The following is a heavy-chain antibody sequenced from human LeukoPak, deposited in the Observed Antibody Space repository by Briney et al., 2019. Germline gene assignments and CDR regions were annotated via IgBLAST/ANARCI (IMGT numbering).Heavy chain of an antibody. J-gene: IGHJ6*02. CDR2: ISGSGGST. V-gene: IGHV3-23*01. CDR3: AKAPGGPGGYYYGMDV. Sequence: GGSLRLSCAASGFTFSSYAMSWVRQAPGKGLEWVSAISGSGGSTYYADSVKGRFTISRGNSKNTLYLQMNSLRAEDTAVYYCAKAPGGPGGYYYGMDVWGQGTTVTVSS. CDR1: GFTFSSYA.